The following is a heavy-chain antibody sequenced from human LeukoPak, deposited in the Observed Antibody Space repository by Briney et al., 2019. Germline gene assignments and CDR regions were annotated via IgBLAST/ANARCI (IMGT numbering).Heavy chain of an antibody. CDR2: ISGSGGST. CDR1: GFTFSSYA. CDR3: AHTPGTTWYANNWLDP. D-gene: IGHD6-13*01. V-gene: IGHV3-23*01. Sequence: PGGSLRLSCAASGFTFSSYAMSWVRQAPGKGLEWVSAISGSGGSTYYADSVKGRFTMSRDDSKNTFYLQATSLRADDTAVYYCAHTPGTTWYANNWLDPWGQGTLVTVSS. J-gene: IGHJ5*02.